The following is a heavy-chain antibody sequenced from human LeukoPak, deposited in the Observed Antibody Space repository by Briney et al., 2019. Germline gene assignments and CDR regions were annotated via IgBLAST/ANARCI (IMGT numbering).Heavy chain of an antibody. Sequence: ASVKVSCKASGYTFTNYGISWVRQAPGQGLEWMGWISTNSDIRTYAQTLQGRFTMTTDTATTTAYMELNNMTFDDTAVYYCARVGDYGDYHYWGQGTLVTVS. CDR1: GYTFTNYG. V-gene: IGHV1-18*01. J-gene: IGHJ4*02. D-gene: IGHD4-17*01. CDR3: ARVGDYGDYHY. CDR2: ISTNSDIR.